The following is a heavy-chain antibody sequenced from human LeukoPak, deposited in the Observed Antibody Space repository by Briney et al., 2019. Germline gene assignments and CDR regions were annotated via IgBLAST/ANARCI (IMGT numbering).Heavy chain of an antibody. Sequence: GSLRLSCSASGFTFSSYGMHWVRQAPGKGLEWVAVISYDGSNKYYADSVKGRFTISRNNSKNTLYLQMNSRRAEDTAVYYCAKDVAVAGTYYFDYWGQGTLVTVSS. CDR3: AKDVAVAGTYYFDY. CDR1: GFTFSSYG. J-gene: IGHJ4*02. CDR2: ISYDGSNK. V-gene: IGHV3-30*18. D-gene: IGHD6-19*01.